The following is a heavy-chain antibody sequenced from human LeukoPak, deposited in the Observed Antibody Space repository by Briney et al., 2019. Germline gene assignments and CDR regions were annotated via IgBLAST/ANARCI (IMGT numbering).Heavy chain of an antibody. CDR2: ISNSGGRT. J-gene: IGHJ4*02. CDR3: AKSYNGYESKPDY. Sequence: GGSLRLSCAASGFTFSSYAMSWVRQAPGKGLEWVSSISNSGGRTFYTDSVKGRFTISRDNSKITLYLQMNSLRAEDTAVYYCAKSYNGYESKPDYWGQGSLVTVSS. CDR1: GFTFSSYA. V-gene: IGHV3-23*01. D-gene: IGHD5-12*01.